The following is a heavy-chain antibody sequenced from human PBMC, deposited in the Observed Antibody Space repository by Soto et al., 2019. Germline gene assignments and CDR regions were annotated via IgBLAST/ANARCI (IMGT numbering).Heavy chain of an antibody. V-gene: IGHV4-39*01. CDR3: ARXGRNTRIVLIKHYATDF. CDR2: IDDSGST. J-gene: IGHJ6*02. CDR1: GGTISRRSHD. Sequence: PSATLSLTCTVSGGTISRRSHDWAWILHTPGNGVERIGVIDDSGSTHHSEYLKGRVTNSVDTAKNQFSREVSSVTATDPAVYYRARXGRNTRIVLIKHYATDFWGQGTAVTVSS. D-gene: IGHD1-1*01.